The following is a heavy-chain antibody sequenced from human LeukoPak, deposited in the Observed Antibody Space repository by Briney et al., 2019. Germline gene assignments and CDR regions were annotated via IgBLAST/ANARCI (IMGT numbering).Heavy chain of an antibody. CDR2: IHPSGML. V-gene: IGHV4-31*03. Sequence: SETLSLTCTVSGASFSTGDQYWNWIRQSPGKGLEWIGSIHPSGMLYNNPSLERRVTISIDTSNNQFSLHLNSVTAADTAVYFCSRGLDSRKLGYWGQGTLVTVSS. CDR3: SRGLDSRKLGY. D-gene: IGHD3-22*01. J-gene: IGHJ4*02. CDR1: GASFSTGDQY.